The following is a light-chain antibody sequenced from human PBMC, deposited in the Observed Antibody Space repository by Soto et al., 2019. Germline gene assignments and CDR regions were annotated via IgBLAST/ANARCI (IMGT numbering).Light chain of an antibody. J-gene: IGKJ1*01. CDR2: RAS. CDR1: QTLAMNS. CDR3: HQHGTSPRT. V-gene: IGKV3-20*01. Sequence: EIELTQSPGTLSLSPGERAIVSCRASQTLAMNSLTWYQQKPGQAPRVLFYRASNRATGVPDRFSATGSGTDFTLTISRMELEDFAVYYCHQHGTSPRTFGQGTKVEIK.